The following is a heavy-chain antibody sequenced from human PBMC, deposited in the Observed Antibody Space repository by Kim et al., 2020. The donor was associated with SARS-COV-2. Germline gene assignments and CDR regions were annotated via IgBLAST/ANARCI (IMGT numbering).Heavy chain of an antibody. V-gene: IGHV4-31*03. CDR2: IYYSGST. D-gene: IGHD2-2*02. CDR1: GGSISSGGYY. J-gene: IGHJ3*02. CDR3: ARGTRGYCSSTSCYTAFDI. Sequence: SETLSLTCTVSGGSISSGGYYWSWIRQHPGKGLEWIGYIYYSGSTYYNPSLKSRVTISVDTSKNQFSLKLSSVTAADTAVYYCARGTRGYCSSTSCYTAFDIWGQGTMVTISS.